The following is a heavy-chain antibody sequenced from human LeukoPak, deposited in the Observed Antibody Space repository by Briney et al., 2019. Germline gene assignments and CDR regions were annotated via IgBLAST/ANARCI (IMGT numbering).Heavy chain of an antibody. Sequence: SETLSLTCTVSGGSISSYYWSWIRQPAGKGLEWIGRIYTSGSTNYNPSLKSRVTMSVDTSKNQFSLKLSSVTAADTAVYYCARVGDYGDYEGSDALDIWGQGTMVTVSS. D-gene: IGHD4-17*01. V-gene: IGHV4-4*07. J-gene: IGHJ3*02. CDR2: IYTSGST. CDR3: ARVGDYGDYEGSDALDI. CDR1: GGSISSYY.